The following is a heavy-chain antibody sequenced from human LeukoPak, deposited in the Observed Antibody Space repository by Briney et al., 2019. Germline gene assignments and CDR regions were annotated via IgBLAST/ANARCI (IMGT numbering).Heavy chain of an antibody. V-gene: IGHV3-30*02. D-gene: IGHD6-13*01. CDR1: GFTFSSYG. CDR3: AKHSSSWHYFDY. J-gene: IGHJ4*02. Sequence: GGSLRLSCAASGFTFSSYGMHWVRQAPGKGLEWVAFIRYDGSNKYYGDSVKGRFTISRDNSKNTLYLQMNSLRAEDTAIYYCAKHSSSWHYFDYWGQGTLVTVSS. CDR2: IRYDGSNK.